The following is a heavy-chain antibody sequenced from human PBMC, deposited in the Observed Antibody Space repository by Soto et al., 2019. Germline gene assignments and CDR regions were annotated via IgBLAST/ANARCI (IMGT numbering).Heavy chain of an antibody. J-gene: IGHJ4*02. CDR2: IGTAADT. D-gene: IGHD5-12*01. CDR3: ARGRYRFDY. Sequence: PGGSLRLSCAASGFTLSSYDMHWVRQATGKGLEWVSAIGTAADTYYPGSVRGRFTISRENAKNSFYLQMNSLRAGDTAVYYCARGRYRFDYWGQGTLVTVSS. CDR1: GFTLSSYD. V-gene: IGHV3-13*01.